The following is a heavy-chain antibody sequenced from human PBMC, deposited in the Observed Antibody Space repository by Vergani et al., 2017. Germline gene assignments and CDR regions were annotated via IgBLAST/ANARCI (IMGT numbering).Heavy chain of an antibody. CDR3: ARGRLWFGELLYYFDY. CDR1: GGSISSSSYY. CDR2: IYYSGST. Sequence: QLQLQESGPGLVKPSETLSLTCTVSGGSISSSSYYWGWIRQPPGKGLEWIGNIYYSGSTNYNPSLKSRVTISVDTSKNQFSLKLSSVTAADTAVYYCARGRLWFGELLYYFDYWGQGTLVTVSS. D-gene: IGHD3-10*01. V-gene: IGHV4-39*07. J-gene: IGHJ4*02.